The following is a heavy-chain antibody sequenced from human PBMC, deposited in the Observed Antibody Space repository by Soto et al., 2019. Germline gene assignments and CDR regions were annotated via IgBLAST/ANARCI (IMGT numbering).Heavy chain of an antibody. CDR3: ARASAYCGGDCYYHY. Sequence: LRLSCAASGFTFSSYSMNWVRQAPGKGLEWVSYISSSSSTIYYADSVKGRFTISRDNAKNSLYLQMNSLRAEDTAVYYCARASAYCGGDCYYHYWGQGTLVTVSS. D-gene: IGHD2-21*01. J-gene: IGHJ4*02. CDR2: ISSSSSTI. CDR1: GFTFSSYS. V-gene: IGHV3-48*01.